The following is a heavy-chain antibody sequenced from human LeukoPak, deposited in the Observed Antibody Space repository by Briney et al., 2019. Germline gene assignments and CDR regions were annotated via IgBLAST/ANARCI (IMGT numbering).Heavy chain of an antibody. D-gene: IGHD3-16*02. CDR3: ARARTFGGVIVIPYYFDY. Sequence: PGGSLRLSCAASGFTISTYDINWVSQAPGKGLEWVALIWYDGSNEYHADSVKGRFTISRDNSKNTLYLQMNSLRAEDTAVYYCARARTFGGVIVIPYYFDYWGQGTLVTVSS. J-gene: IGHJ4*02. V-gene: IGHV3-33*08. CDR2: IWYDGSNE. CDR1: GFTISTYD.